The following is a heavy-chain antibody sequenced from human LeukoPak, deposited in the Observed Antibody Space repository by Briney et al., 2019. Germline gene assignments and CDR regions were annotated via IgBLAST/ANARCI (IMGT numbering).Heavy chain of an antibody. Sequence: PGGSLRLSCAASEFIVSRNYMNWVRQAPGKGLEWVSVIYRSGTTYYTDSVKGRFTISRDNSKSTLYLLMNSLRADDTAVYYCARGDDYFDYWGQGTLVTVSS. CDR3: ARGDDYFDY. CDR2: IYRSGTT. CDR1: EFIVSRNY. V-gene: IGHV3-53*01. J-gene: IGHJ4*02.